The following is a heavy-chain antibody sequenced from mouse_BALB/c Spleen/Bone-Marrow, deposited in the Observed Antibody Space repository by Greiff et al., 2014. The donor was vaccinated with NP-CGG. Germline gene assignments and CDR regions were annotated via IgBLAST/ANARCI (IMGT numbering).Heavy chain of an antibody. CDR2: IYPYNGGT. CDR3: ARSKGGNYYAMDY. V-gene: IGHV1S29*02. D-gene: IGHD1-1*02. J-gene: IGHJ4*01. CDR1: GYTFTDYN. Sequence: EVQLQQSGPELVKPGASVKISCKASGYTFTDYNMHWVKQSHEKSLEWIGYIYPYNGGTGYNQKFKSKATLTVDNSSSTAYMELRSLTSEDSEVYYCARSKGGNYYAMDYWGQGTSVTVSS.